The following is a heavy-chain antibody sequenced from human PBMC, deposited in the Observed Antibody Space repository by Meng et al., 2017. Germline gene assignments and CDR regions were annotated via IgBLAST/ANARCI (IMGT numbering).Heavy chain of an antibody. CDR2: IIPIFGTA. V-gene: IGHV1-69*05. J-gene: IGHJ5*02. CDR3: ARDRSIAPGGNWFDP. Sequence: SVKVSCKASGGTFSSYAISWVRQAPGQGLEWMGGIIPIFGTANYAQKFQGRVTITTDESTSTAYMELSSLRSEDTAVYYCARDRSIAPGGNWFDPWGQGNLVNGAS. D-gene: IGHD6-6*01. CDR1: GGTFSSYA.